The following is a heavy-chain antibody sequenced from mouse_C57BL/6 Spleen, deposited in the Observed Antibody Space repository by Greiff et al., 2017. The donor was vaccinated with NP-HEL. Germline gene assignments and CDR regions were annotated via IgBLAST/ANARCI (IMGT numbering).Heavy chain of an antibody. Sequence: EVKLVESGPELVKPGASVKISCKASGYSFTDYNMNWVKQSNGKSLEWIGVINPNYGTTSYTQKFKGKATLTVDQSSSTAYMQLNSLTSADSAVYYCARSDYCGSSPYYFDYWGQGTTLTVSS. CDR1: GYSFTDYN. V-gene: IGHV1-39*01. D-gene: IGHD1-1*01. J-gene: IGHJ2*01. CDR3: ARSDYCGSSPYYFDY. CDR2: INPNYGTT.